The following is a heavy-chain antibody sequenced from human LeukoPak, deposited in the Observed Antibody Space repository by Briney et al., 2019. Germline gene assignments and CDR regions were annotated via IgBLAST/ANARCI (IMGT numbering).Heavy chain of an antibody. CDR1: GGSISSSSYY. V-gene: IGHV4-39*07. CDR2: IYYSGST. J-gene: IGHJ6*03. Sequence: SETLPLTCTVSGGSISSSSYYWGWIRQPPGKGLEWIGSIYYSGSTYYNPSLKSRVTISVDTSKNQFSLKLSSVTAADTAVYYCARGLRGYSYGRYYYYMDVWGKGTTVTVSS. D-gene: IGHD5-18*01. CDR3: ARGLRGYSYGRYYYYMDV.